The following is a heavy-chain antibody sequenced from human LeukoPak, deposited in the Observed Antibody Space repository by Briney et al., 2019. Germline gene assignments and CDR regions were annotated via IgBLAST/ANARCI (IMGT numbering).Heavy chain of an antibody. CDR1: GGSISSYY. CDR2: IYHSGST. J-gene: IGHJ6*02. CDR3: ARARSLYGMDV. Sequence: KPSETLSLTCTVSGGSISSYYWSWIRQPPGKGLEWIGYIYHSGSTNYNPSLKSRVTISVDTSKNQFSLKLSSVTAADTAVYYCARARSLYGMDVWGQGTTVTVSS. V-gene: IGHV4-59*01.